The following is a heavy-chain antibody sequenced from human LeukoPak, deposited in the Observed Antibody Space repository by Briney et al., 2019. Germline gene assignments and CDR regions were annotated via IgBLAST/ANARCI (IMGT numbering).Heavy chain of an antibody. J-gene: IGHJ4*02. CDR3: STATYSSGYHYFES. CDR1: GFTFSNYN. CDR2: ITRGSIYT. D-gene: IGHD5-18*01. Sequence: GSLRLSCAASGFTFSNYNMNWVRQTPGKGLEWVSSITRGSIYTFYADSVKGRFTISRDNAKNSLYLQMNTLRAEDTAVYFCSTATYSSGYHYFESWGREPWSPSPQ. V-gene: IGHV3-21*01.